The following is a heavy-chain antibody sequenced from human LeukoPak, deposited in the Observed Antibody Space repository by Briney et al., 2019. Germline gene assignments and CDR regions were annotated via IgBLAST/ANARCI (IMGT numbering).Heavy chain of an antibody. CDR3: ARRGDYYDSSGYDY. CDR1: GGSISSSSYY. CDR2: IYYSGST. J-gene: IGHJ4*02. Sequence: SEALSLTCTASGGSISSSSYYWGWIRQPPGKGLEWIGSIYYSGSTYYNPSLKSRVTISVDTSKNQFSLKLSSVTAADTAVYYCARRGDYYDSSGYDYWGQGTLVTVSS. D-gene: IGHD3-22*01. V-gene: IGHV4-39*01.